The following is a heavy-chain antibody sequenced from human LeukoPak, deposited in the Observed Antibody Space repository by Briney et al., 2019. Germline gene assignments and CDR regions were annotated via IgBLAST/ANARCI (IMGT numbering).Heavy chain of an antibody. CDR2: ISYDGSNK. V-gene: IGHV3-30*03. CDR1: GFTFSDYG. Sequence: PGMSLRLSCAASGFTFSDYGIHWVRQAPGKGLEWVAIISYDGSNKYYADSVKGRFTISRDNAKNSLYLQMNSLRAEDTAVYYCAREVDPTFDYWGQGTLVTVSS. J-gene: IGHJ4*02. CDR3: AREVDPTFDY.